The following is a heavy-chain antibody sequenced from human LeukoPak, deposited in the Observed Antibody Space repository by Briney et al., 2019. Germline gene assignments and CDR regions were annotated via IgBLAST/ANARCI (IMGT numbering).Heavy chain of an antibody. V-gene: IGHV3-48*03. J-gene: IGHJ6*02. CDR1: GFTLSTYE. CDR2: ISTSGSTI. Sequence: PGGSLRLSCAASGFTLSTYEMNWVRQAPGRGLEWVSYISTSGSTIYYTDSVKGRFTISRDNAKNSLYLQMNSLRAEDTAVYYCAREGATLVRGVSYYYGMDVWGQGTTVTVSS. D-gene: IGHD3-10*01. CDR3: AREGATLVRGVSYYYGMDV.